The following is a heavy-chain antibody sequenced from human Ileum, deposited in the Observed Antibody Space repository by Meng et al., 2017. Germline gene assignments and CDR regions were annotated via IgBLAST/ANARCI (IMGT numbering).Heavy chain of an antibody. V-gene: IGHV1-8*01. J-gene: IGHJ4*02. CDR1: GYTFTSYD. CDR3: ARGRHSYYFDGSGYHRSSFDF. D-gene: IGHD3-22*01. Sequence: ASVKVSCKASGYTFTSYDINWVRQATGQGLEWMGWMNLKSGHTGYAEKFQGRVTMTRNTSTSTAYMELSSLRSEDTAVYYCARGRHSYYFDGSGYHRSSFDFWGQGTLVTSPQ. CDR2: MNLKSGHT.